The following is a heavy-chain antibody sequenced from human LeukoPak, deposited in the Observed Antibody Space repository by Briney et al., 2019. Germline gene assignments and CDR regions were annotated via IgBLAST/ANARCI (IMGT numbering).Heavy chain of an antibody. V-gene: IGHV4-39*02. CDR2: VYYSGSA. CDR3: VRRGSGITAVADY. J-gene: IGHJ4*02. D-gene: IGHD1-20*01. CDR1: GVSISSSNYY. Sequence: PSETLSLTCTVSGVSISSSNYYWGWIRQPPGMTLEWIGSVYYSGSAFYNPSLKSRVTISVDTSKNLFSLDLGSVTAADTAVYYCVRRGSGITAVADYWGQGTLVTVSS.